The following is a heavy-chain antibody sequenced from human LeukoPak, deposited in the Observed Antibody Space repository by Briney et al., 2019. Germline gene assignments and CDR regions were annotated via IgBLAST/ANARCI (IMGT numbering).Heavy chain of an antibody. CDR1: GYTFTGYY. V-gene: IGHV1-2*06. CDR3: ARDSSGSFGDY. D-gene: IGHD6-19*01. J-gene: IGHJ4*02. CDR2: LNPNSGGT. Sequence: ASVKVSCKASGYTFTGYYLHWVRQAPGQGLEWMGRLNPNSGGTKYAQKFQGRVTMTRDTSISTAYMELSRLRSDDTAVYYCARDSSGSFGDYWGQGTLVAVSS.